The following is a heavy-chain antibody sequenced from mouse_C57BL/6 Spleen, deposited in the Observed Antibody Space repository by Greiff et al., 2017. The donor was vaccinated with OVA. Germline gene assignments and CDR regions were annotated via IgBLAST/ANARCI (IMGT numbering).Heavy chain of an antibody. CDR1: GYTFTDYY. CDR2: INPTNGGT. J-gene: IGHJ4*01. D-gene: IGHD1-1*01. V-gene: IGHV1-26*01. Sequence: VQLQQSGPELVKPGASVKISCKASGYTFTDYYMNWVKQSHGKSLEWIGDINPTNGGTSSNPKFTGKATLTVAKSSSTAYMALRSLTSEDSAVYYGARRLTTVVAPYAMDYWGQGTSVTVSS. CDR3: ARRLTTVVAPYAMDY.